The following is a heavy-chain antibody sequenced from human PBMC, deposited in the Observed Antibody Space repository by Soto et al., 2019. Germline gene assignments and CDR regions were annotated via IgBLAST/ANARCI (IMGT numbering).Heavy chain of an antibody. D-gene: IGHD2-2*01. Sequence: KTSETLSLTCTVSGGSISSYYWSWIRQPPGKGLEWIGYIYYSGSTNYNPSLKSRVTISVDTSKNQFSLKLSSVTAADTAVYYCARVEYCSSTSCYGMDVWGQGTTVTVSS. CDR2: IYYSGST. CDR1: GGSISSYY. CDR3: ARVEYCSSTSCYGMDV. J-gene: IGHJ6*02. V-gene: IGHV4-59*01.